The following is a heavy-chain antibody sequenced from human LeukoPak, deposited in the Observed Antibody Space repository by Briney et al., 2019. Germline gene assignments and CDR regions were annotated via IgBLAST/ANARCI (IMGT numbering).Heavy chain of an antibody. D-gene: IGHD2-8*02. CDR3: ARDFTGGSFDY. CDR1: GGSISSSSYY. J-gene: IGHJ4*02. V-gene: IGHV4-39*07. CDR2: IYYSAST. Sequence: SETLSLTCTVSGGSISSSSYYWGWIRQPPGKGLEWIGSIYYSASTIYNPSLKSRVIISVDTTKNQFSLKLTSVTAADTAVYYCARDFTGGSFDYWGQGTLVTVSS.